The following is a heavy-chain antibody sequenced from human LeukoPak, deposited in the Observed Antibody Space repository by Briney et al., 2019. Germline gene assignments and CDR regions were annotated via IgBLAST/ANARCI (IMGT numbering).Heavy chain of an antibody. CDR3: ARGRQYTGGVDY. CDR2: NFYSGST. Sequence: SETLSLTCTVAGGSISSYYWGWIRQPPGKGLEWIGYNFYSGSTSYNPSLRSRVTISLATSKNQFSLRLSSVTAADTAVYYCARGRQYTGGVDYWGQGTLVTVSS. V-gene: IGHV4-59*01. D-gene: IGHD2-2*02. J-gene: IGHJ4*02. CDR1: GGSISSYY.